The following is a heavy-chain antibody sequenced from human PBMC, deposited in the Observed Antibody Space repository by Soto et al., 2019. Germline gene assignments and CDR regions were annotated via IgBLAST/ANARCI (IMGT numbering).Heavy chain of an antibody. D-gene: IGHD6-25*01. CDR3: ASHSGSLNWFDP. J-gene: IGHJ5*02. CDR1: GFTFSSYW. Sequence: EVRLVESGGGLVQPGGSLRLSCAATGFTFSSYWMSWVRQAPGKGLEGVANINQDGSETFYVDSVKGRFTISRDHAKNSLYLLMNSLRAEDTAVYYCASHSGSLNWFDPWGQGTLVTVSP. CDR2: INQDGSET. V-gene: IGHV3-7*01.